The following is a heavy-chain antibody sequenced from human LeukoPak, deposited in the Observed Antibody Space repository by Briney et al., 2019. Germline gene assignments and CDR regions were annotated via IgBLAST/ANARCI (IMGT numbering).Heavy chain of an antibody. D-gene: IGHD5-18*01. V-gene: IGHV3-9*01. CDR1: GFTFDDYA. J-gene: IGHJ6*02. CDR2: ISWNSGSI. CDR3: AKDISGYPNVLYYYYGMDV. Sequence: GGSLRLSCAASGFTFDDYAMHWVRQAPGKGLEWVSGISWNSGSIGYADSVKGRFTIYRDNAKNSLYLQMNSLRAEDTALYYCAKDISGYPNVLYYYYGMDVWGQGTTVTVSS.